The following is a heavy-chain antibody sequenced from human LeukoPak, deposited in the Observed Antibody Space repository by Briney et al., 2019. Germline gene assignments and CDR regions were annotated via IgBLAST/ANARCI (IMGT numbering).Heavy chain of an antibody. V-gene: IGHV4-4*02. CDR3: ARADLGSYYYYGMDV. D-gene: IGHD3-16*01. J-gene: IGHJ6*02. CDR2: IYYSGST. Sequence: PSGTLSLTCAVSGGSISSSNWWSWVRQPPGKGLEWIGYIYYSGSTNYNPSLKSRVTISVDTSKNQFSLKLSSVTAADTAVYYCARADLGSYYYYGMDVWGQGTTVTVSS. CDR1: GGSISSSNW.